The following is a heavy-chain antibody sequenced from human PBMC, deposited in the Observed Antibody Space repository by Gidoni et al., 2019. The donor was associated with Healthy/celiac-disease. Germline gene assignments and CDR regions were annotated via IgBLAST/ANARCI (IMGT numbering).Heavy chain of an antibody. Sequence: QVQLVQSGAEVKKPGSSVKVSCKASGGTFSSYTIRWVRQAPGQGLEWMGRIIPILGIANYAQKFQGRVTITADKSTSTAYMELSSLRSEDTAVYYCARGYYYDSSGYSDAFDIWGQGTMVTVSS. J-gene: IGHJ3*02. CDR2: IIPILGIA. D-gene: IGHD3-22*01. CDR3: ARGYYYDSSGYSDAFDI. CDR1: GGTFSSYT. V-gene: IGHV1-69*04.